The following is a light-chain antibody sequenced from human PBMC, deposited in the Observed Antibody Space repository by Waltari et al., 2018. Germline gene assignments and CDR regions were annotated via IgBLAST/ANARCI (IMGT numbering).Light chain of an antibody. Sequence: QSALTQAASVSGSPGQSITISCPGSSSDVGGYNHVSWYQQHPGKAPKLIIYDVSNRPSGVSNRFSGSKSGNTASLTISGLQAEDEADYYCSSYISSSTLELFGGGTSLTVL. CDR3: SSYISSSTLEL. CDR2: DVS. CDR1: SSDVGGYNH. V-gene: IGLV2-14*03. J-gene: IGLJ2*01.